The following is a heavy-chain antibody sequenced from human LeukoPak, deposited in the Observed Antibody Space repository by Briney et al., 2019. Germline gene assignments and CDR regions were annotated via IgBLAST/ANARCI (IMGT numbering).Heavy chain of an antibody. CDR1: GGSISSYY. Sequence: SSETLSLTCTVSGGSISSYYWSWIRQPPGKGLEWIGDIYYSGSTNYNPSLKSRVTISVDTSKNQFSLKLSSVTAADTAVYYCARGRDGYSVWGQGTLVTVSS. CDR2: IYYSGST. D-gene: IGHD5-24*01. J-gene: IGHJ4*02. V-gene: IGHV4-59*08. CDR3: ARGRDGYSV.